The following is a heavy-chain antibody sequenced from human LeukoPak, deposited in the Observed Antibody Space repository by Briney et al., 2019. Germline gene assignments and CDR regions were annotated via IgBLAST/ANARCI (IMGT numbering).Heavy chain of an antibody. CDR3: ARDLIGRRSYDH. V-gene: IGHV3-30*06. CDR2: IANGGSEV. J-gene: IGHJ4*02. CDR1: GFTFSSHG. D-gene: IGHD3-10*01. Sequence: GGSLRLSCVVSGFTFSSHGMDWVRRAPGKGLGWVAWLAVIANGGSEVAYADSVKGRFTISRDNSKNTVDLRMDSLKTEDTAVYDCARDLIGRRSYDHWGQGTLVAVSS.